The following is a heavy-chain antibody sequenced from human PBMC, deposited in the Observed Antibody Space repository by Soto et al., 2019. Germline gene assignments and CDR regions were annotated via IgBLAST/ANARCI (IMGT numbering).Heavy chain of an antibody. D-gene: IGHD2-2*01. V-gene: IGHV4-34*01. CDR1: GGSFSGYY. CDR3: ARGRRDYCSSTSCRNWFDP. J-gene: IGHJ5*02. CDR2: INHSGST. Sequence: SETLSLTCAVYGGSFSGYYWSWIRQPPGKGLEWIGEINHSGSTNYNPSLKSRVTISVDTSKSQFSLKLSSVTAADTAVYYCARGRRDYCSSTSCRNWFDPWGQGTLVTVSS.